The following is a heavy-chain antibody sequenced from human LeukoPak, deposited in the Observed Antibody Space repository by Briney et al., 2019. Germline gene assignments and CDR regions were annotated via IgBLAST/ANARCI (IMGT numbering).Heavy chain of an antibody. V-gene: IGHV3-11*01. D-gene: IGHD2-15*01. CDR1: GFTFSDYY. J-gene: IGHJ4*02. Sequence: GGSLRLSCAASGFTFSDYYMSWTRQAPGKGLEGVSYISSSGSTIYYADSVKGRFTISRDNPKNSLYLQMNSLRAEDTAVYYCARDRVRLPTSFDYWGQGTLVTVSS. CDR2: ISSSGSTI. CDR3: ARDRVRLPTSFDY.